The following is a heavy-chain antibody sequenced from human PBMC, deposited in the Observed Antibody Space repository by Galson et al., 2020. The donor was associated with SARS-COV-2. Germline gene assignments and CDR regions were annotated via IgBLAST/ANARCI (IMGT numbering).Heavy chain of an antibody. CDR2: ISWNSGSI. J-gene: IGHJ4*02. V-gene: IGHV3-9*01. CDR1: GFTFDDYA. CDR3: ASGTRDY. Sequence: GGSLRLSCAASGFTFDDYAMHWVRQAPGKGLEWVSGISWNSGSIGYADSVKGRFTISRDNAKNSLYLQMNSLRAEDTALYYCASGTRDYWGQGTLVTVSS. D-gene: IGHD1-1*01.